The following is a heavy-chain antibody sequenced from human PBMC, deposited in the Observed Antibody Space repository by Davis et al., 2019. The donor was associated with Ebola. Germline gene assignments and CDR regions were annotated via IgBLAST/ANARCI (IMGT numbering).Heavy chain of an antibody. CDR2: FDPEDGEA. CDR3: AAGGIGGGFDI. CDR1: GYTFTSYG. D-gene: IGHD2-15*01. J-gene: IGHJ3*02. Sequence: AASVKVSCKASGYTFTSYGISWVRQAPGKGLEWMGNFDPEDGEAIYAQRFQDRVTMTEDTSTDTAYMELSSLRSEDTAIYYCAAGGIGGGFDIWGQGTMVTVSS. V-gene: IGHV1-24*01.